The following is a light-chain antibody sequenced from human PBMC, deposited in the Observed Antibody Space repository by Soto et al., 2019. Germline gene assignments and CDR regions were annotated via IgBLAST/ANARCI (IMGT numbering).Light chain of an antibody. J-gene: IGKJ1*01. V-gene: IGKV1-5*01. CDR3: QQYNSYRT. CDR2: DAS. Sequence: DIQMTQSPSTLSASVGDRVTITCRASQSISSWLAWYQQKPGKAPKLLIYDASSLESGVPSRFSGSGSVTEVTLTISSLQTDDFATYYCQQYNSYRTFGEGTKVDIK. CDR1: QSISSW.